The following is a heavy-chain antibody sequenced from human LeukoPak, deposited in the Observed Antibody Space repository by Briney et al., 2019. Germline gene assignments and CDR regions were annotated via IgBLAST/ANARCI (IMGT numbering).Heavy chain of an antibody. CDR2: ISRSSSYI. J-gene: IGHJ3*02. CDR1: GFPFSSYI. D-gene: IGHD4-23*01. Sequence: GGSLRLSCARSGFPFSSYIMNWVRQAPWKGLEWVSSISRSSSYIYYADSVKRRFTISRDNAKNSLYLQMNSLGAEDTAVYYCATELSLAGGNSDAFDIWGQGTMVTVSS. V-gene: IGHV3-21*01. CDR3: ATELSLAGGNSDAFDI.